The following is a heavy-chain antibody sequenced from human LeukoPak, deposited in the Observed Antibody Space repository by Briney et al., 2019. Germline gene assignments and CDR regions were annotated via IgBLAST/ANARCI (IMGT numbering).Heavy chain of an antibody. D-gene: IGHD2-2*01. CDR3: AKGEYQLLWGLIVDY. V-gene: IGHV3-23*01. CDR1: GFTFSSYA. CDR2: ISGSGGST. Sequence: GGSLRLSCAASGFTFSSYAMSWVRQAPGKGLEWVSAISGSGGSTYYADSVKGRFTISRDNSKNTLYLQMNSLRAEDTAVYYCAKGEYQLLWGLIVDYWGQGTLVTVSS. J-gene: IGHJ4*02.